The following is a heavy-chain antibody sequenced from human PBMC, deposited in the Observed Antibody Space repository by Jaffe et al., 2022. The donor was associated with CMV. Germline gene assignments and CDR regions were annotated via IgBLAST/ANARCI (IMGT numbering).Heavy chain of an antibody. V-gene: IGHV3-7*03. CDR2: IKFDGTEK. CDR1: GFPFSSYW. Sequence: EVQLVESGGALVQPGGSLRVSCAASGFPFSSYWMSWVRQAPGRGLEWVANIKFDGTEKYYADSMKGRFTISRDNSKNSLFLHMWSLRAEDTAIYYCAREGSGYEVDYWGQGTLITVSS. CDR3: AREGSGYEVDY. J-gene: IGHJ4*02. D-gene: IGHD5-12*01.